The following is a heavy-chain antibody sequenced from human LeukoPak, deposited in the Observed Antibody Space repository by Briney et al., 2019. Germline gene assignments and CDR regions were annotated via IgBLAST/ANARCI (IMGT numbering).Heavy chain of an antibody. CDR1: GGSISSYY. CDR2: IYYSGST. CDR3: ARDYGDYGHYYYYGMDV. J-gene: IGHJ6*02. Sequence: NPSETLSLTCTVSGGSISSYYWSWIRQPPGKGLEWIGYIYYSGSTNYNPSLKSRVTISVDTSKNQFSLKLSSVTAADTAVYYCARDYGDYGHYYYYGMDVWGQGTTVTVSS. D-gene: IGHD4-17*01. V-gene: IGHV4-59*01.